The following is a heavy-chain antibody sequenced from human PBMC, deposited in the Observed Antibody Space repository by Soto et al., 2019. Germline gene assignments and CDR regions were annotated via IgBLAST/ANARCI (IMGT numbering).Heavy chain of an antibody. CDR2: IIPILGIA. V-gene: IGHV1-69*02. CDR1: GGTFSSYT. J-gene: IGHJ4*02. CDR3: ANPTRY. Sequence: QVQLVQSGAEVKKPGSSVKVSCKASGGTFSSYTVSWVRQAPGQGLEWMGRIIPILGIAKYTQKFQGRVKITEDKSTGTAYMELSRLRFADTAVYYCANPTRYWGQGTRVTVSS.